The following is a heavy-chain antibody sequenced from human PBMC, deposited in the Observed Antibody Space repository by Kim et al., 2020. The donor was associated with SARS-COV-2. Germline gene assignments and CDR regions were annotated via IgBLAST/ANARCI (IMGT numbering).Heavy chain of an antibody. CDR1: GGSVSSGSYY. CDR2: IYYSGST. V-gene: IGHV4-61*01. CDR3: ARGYRWFDP. J-gene: IGHJ5*02. Sequence: SETLSLTCTVSGGSVSSGSYYWSWIRQPPGKGLEWIGYIYYSGSTNYNPSLKSRVTISVDTSKNQFSLKLSSVTAADTAVYYCARGYRWFDPWGQGTLVTVSS. D-gene: IGHD5-12*01.